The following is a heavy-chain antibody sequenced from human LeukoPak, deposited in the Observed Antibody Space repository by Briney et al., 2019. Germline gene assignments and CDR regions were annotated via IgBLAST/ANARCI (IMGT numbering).Heavy chain of an antibody. CDR1: GFTFSSYE. CDR2: ISSSGSTI. Sequence: GGSLRLSCAASGFTFSSYEMNWVRQAPGKGLEWVSYISSSGSTIYYADSVKGRFTISRDNAKNSLYLQMNSLNAEDTAVYYCASVAIRGPYYYYGMDVWGQGTTVTVSS. V-gene: IGHV3-48*03. J-gene: IGHJ6*02. CDR3: ASVAIRGPYYYYGMDV. D-gene: IGHD5-12*01.